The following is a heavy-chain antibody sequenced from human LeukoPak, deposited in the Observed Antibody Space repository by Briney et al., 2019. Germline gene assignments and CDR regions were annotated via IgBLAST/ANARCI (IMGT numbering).Heavy chain of an antibody. V-gene: IGHV3-48*04. J-gene: IGHJ4*02. CDR3: ARVWSSGYTKDY. D-gene: IGHD3-22*01. CDR2: ISSSSSTI. Sequence: PGGSLGLSCAASGFTFSSYSIDWVRQAPGKGLEWPSYISSSSSTIYYADSVKGRFTISRDNAKNSVYLQMNSLRAEDTAVYYWARVWSSGYTKDYWGQGTLVTVSS. CDR1: GFTFSSYS.